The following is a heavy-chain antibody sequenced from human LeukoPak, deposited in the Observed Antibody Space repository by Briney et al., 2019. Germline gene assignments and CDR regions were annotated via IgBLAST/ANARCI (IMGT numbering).Heavy chain of an antibody. J-gene: IGHJ3*02. D-gene: IGHD4-17*01. V-gene: IGHV3-23*01. CDR2: ISGSGGST. Sequence: PGGSLRLSCAASGFTFSSYAMSWVRQAPGKGLEWVSAISGSGGSTYYADSVKGRFTISRDNSKNTLYLQMNSLRAEGTAVYYCAKDRLRRDAFDIRGQGTMVTVSS. CDR3: AKDRLRRDAFDI. CDR1: GFTFSSYA.